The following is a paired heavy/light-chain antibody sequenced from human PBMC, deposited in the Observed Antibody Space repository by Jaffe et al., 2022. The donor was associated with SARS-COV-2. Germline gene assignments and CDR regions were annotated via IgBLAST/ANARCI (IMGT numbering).Heavy chain of an antibody. V-gene: IGHV3-7*01. J-gene: IGHJ4*02. Sequence: EVQLVESGGDLVQPGGSLRLSCVASGFTFSRNWMTWVRQAPGKGLEWVANIDQGGRDKYYLDSVKGRFTISRDNAENSLYLQMNSLRAEDTAVYYCATRPPASTYYGVFDYWGQGALVTVSS. CDR2: IDQGGRDK. CDR1: GFTFSRNW. CDR3: ATRPPASTYYGVFDY. D-gene: IGHD1-26*01.
Light chain of an antibody. CDR1: QSVSSNH. J-gene: IGKJ2*01. Sequence: EFVMTQSPGTLSLSPGERATLSCRASQSVSSNHLAWYQQKPGQAPRLLIYGASSRPGGIPDRFRGSGSGTDFTLTISGLEPEDFAVYYCQQYGSSPYTFGHGTKLEIK. CDR2: GAS. V-gene: IGKV3-20*01. CDR3: QQYGSSPYT.